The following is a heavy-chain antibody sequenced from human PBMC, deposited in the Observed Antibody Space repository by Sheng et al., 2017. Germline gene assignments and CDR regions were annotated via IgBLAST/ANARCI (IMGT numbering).Heavy chain of an antibody. CDR2: INHSGST. Sequence: QVQLQQWGAGLLKPSETLSLTCAVYGGSFSGYYWSWIRQPPGKGLEWIGEINHSGSTNYNPSLKSRVTISVDTSKNQFSLKLSSVTAADTAVYYCARGYTYYRYFDYWGQGTLVTVSS. J-gene: IGHJ4*02. V-gene: IGHV4-34*01. D-gene: IGHD1-26*01. CDR1: GGSFSGYY. CDR3: ARGYTYYRYFDY.